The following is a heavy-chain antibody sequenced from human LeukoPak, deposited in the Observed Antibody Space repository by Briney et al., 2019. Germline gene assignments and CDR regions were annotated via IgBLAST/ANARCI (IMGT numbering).Heavy chain of an antibody. CDR1: GYTFTSYY. CDR2: INPNSGGT. V-gene: IGHV1-2*02. Sequence: RASVKVSCKASGYTFTSYYMHWVRQAPGQGLEWMGWINPNSGGTNYAQKFQGRVTMTRDTSISTAYMELSRLRSDDTAVYYCARDTRIAAAGTAFDIWGQGTMVTVSS. J-gene: IGHJ3*02. CDR3: ARDTRIAAAGTAFDI. D-gene: IGHD6-13*01.